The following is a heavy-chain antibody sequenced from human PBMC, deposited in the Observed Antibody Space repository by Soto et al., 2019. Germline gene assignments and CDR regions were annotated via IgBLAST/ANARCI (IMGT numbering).Heavy chain of an antibody. D-gene: IGHD2-21*02. CDR1: GFTFSSYS. CDR3: AREAGYCGGDCYPEVDY. J-gene: IGHJ4*02. V-gene: IGHV3-21*01. CDR2: ISSSSSYI. Sequence: EVQLVESGGGLVKPGGSLRLSCAASGFTFSSYSMNWVRQAPGKGLEWVSSISSSSSYIYYADSVKGRFTISRDNAKTSLYHQMNSLRAEDTAVYYCAREAGYCGGDCYPEVDYWGQGTLVTVSS.